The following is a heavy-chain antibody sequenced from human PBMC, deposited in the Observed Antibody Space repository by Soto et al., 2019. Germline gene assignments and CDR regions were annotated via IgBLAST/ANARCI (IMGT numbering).Heavy chain of an antibody. CDR1: GFTFSSNA. D-gene: IGHD2-15*01. CDR3: SKVRGSGESHEPPFDY. CDR2: ISGSGGST. V-gene: IGHV3-23*01. Sequence: PAESLSPSCAPSGFTFSSNAVGWFRQPPGKGLEGLSAISGSGGSTYYADSLNGRFSISRDNAKNTLYLQMNSLRAEDTAVYYCSKVRGSGESHEPPFDYWGQGTLVTVSS. J-gene: IGHJ4*02.